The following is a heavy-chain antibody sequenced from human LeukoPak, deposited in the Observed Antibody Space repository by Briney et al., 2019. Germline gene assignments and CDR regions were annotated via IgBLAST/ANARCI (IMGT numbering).Heavy chain of an antibody. CDR3: ARDYGFGPRAPGGY. Sequence: ASVRVSCKASGYTFNIYGVSWVRQAPGQGLEWMGWISAYNGDTNYAQKLQGRVTMTTDTSTSTAYMELRSLRSDDTAMYYCARDYGFGPRAPGGYWGQGTLVTVSS. V-gene: IGHV1-18*01. D-gene: IGHD3/OR15-3a*01. CDR1: GYTFNIYG. J-gene: IGHJ4*02. CDR2: ISAYNGDT.